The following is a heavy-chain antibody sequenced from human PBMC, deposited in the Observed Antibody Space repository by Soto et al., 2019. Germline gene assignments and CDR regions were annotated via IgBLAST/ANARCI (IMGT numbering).Heavy chain of an antibody. CDR1: GSSIITDCYY. J-gene: IGHJ5*02. V-gene: IGHV4-31*03. CDR3: ARVTTYYQDSIGYHTFHP. Sequence: QVQLQESGPGLVEPSQTLSLICTVSGSSIITDCYYWTWLRQHPGNGLYWLGYIHYSGSATYSPSYNPSLQRRIAIRVDISKSLFALKLTSVTAADTAVYYCARVTTYYQDSIGYHTFHPWGQGTLVTVSS. D-gene: IGHD3-22*01. CDR2: IHYSGSATYSP.